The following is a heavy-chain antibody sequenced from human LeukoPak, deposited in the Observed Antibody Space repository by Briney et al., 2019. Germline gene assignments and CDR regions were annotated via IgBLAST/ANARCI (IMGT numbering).Heavy chain of an antibody. V-gene: IGHV3-64*01. J-gene: IGHJ4*02. CDR2: ISSNGGST. CDR1: GFTFSSYA. CDR3: ARVGTDNWNDSDY. D-gene: IGHD1-20*01. Sequence: GGSLRLSCAASGFTFSSYAMHWVRQAPGKGLEYVSAISSNGGSTYYANSVKGRFTISRDNSKNTLYLQMGSLRAEDMAVYYCARVGTDNWNDSDYWSQGTLVTVSS.